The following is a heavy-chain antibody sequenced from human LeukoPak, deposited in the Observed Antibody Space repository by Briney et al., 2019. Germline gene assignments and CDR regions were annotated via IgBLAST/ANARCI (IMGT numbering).Heavy chain of an antibody. V-gene: IGHV4-30-4*01. J-gene: IGHJ4*02. CDR1: GGSISSGDYY. D-gene: IGHD3-10*01. Sequence: SETLSLTCTVSGGSISSGDYYWSWIRQPPGKGLEWIGYIYYSGSTYYNPSLKSRVTISVDTSKNQFSLKLSSVTAADTAVYYCARETGGSGSYGGTFDYWGQGTLVTVSS. CDR3: ARETGGSGSYGGTFDY. CDR2: IYYSGST.